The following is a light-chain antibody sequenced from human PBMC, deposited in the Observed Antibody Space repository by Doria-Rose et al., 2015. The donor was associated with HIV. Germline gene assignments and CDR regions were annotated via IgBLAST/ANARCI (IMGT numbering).Light chain of an antibody. Sequence: TQSLGTLSLSPGERATLSCRASQSFSSTYLAWYQQKPGQAPSLLIYDGSTRVTGIPDRFSASGSGTDFTLTINRLEPEDFALYYCHQYGTSWTFGRGTKVEI. V-gene: IGKV3-20*01. CDR3: HQYGTSWT. J-gene: IGKJ1*01. CDR2: DGS. CDR1: QSFSSTY.